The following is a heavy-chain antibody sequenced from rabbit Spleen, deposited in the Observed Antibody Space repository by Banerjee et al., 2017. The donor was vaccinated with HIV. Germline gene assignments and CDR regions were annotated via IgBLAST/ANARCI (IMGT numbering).Heavy chain of an antibody. CDR3: ARDAGRGDYIDGVFNL. D-gene: IGHD8-1*01. V-gene: IGHV1S45*01. Sequence: QEQLVESGGGLVQPEGSLTLTCTASGFDFSSNAMCWVRQAPGKGLEWIACIGAGISGSTYYATWAKGRFTISKTSSTTVTLQMTSLTVADTATYFCARDAGRGDYIDGVFNLWGQGTLVTVS. CDR2: IGAGISGST. J-gene: IGHJ4*01. CDR1: GFDFSSNA.